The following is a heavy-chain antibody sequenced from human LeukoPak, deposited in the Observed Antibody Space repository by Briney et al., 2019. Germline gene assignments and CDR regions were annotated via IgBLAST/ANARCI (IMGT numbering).Heavy chain of an antibody. D-gene: IGHD5-24*01. V-gene: IGHV3-21*01. J-gene: IGHJ4*02. CDR2: ISSSSNYI. CDR1: GFTFSSYS. Sequence: GGSLRLSCAASGFTFSSYSMIWVRQAPGKGLEWVSSISSSSNYIYYADSVKGRFTISRDNAKNSLHLQMNSLRAEDTAVYYCAREVGRGGYNSEYFDYWGQGTLVTVSS. CDR3: AREVGRGGYNSEYFDY.